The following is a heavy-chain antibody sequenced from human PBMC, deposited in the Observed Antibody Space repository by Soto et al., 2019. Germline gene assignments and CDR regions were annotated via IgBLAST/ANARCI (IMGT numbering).Heavy chain of an antibody. V-gene: IGHV2-5*02. Sequence: SGPTLVNPTQTVTLTCTFSGFSLSTTGVGVGWIRQPPGKALEWLALFYWDDDKHYSPSLKSRLTITKDTSKNQVVLTMTNMEPVDTATYYCAKRRSYGDFHHWGQGTLVTVS. D-gene: IGHD4-17*01. CDR2: FYWDDDK. CDR1: GFSLSTTGVG. CDR3: AKRRSYGDFHH. J-gene: IGHJ1*01.